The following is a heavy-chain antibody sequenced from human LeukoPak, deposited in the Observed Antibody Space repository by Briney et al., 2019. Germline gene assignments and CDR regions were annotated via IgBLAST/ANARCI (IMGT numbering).Heavy chain of an antibody. CDR1: GYTFTDHY. J-gene: IGHJ5*02. CDR2: MNSKSGGT. Sequence: ASVKVSYKASGYTFTDHYMHWVRQAPGQGLEWMGWMNSKSGGTNYAQKFQGRVTMARDTSISTAYMDLSSLTSDDTAVYYCARGTGTSWFDVWGQGTLVTVSS. V-gene: IGHV1-2*02. CDR3: ARGTGTSWFDV. D-gene: IGHD1-7*01.